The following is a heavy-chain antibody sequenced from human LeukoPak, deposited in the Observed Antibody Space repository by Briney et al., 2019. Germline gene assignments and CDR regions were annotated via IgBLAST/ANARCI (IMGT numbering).Heavy chain of an antibody. CDR2: ISSSSSYI. D-gene: IGHD1-26*01. CDR1: GFTFSSYS. CDR3: AKDRTVGASYWYFDL. J-gene: IGHJ2*01. Sequence: GGSLRLSCAASGFTFSSYSMNWVRQAPGKGLEWVSSISSSSSYIYYADSVKGRFTISRDSSKNTLFLHMNTLRAEDTAIYYCAKDRTVGASYWYFDLWGRGTLVTVSS. V-gene: IGHV3-21*04.